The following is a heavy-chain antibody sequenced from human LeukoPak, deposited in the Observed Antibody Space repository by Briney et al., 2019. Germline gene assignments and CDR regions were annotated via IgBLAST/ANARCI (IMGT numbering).Heavy chain of an antibody. CDR1: GFPFNAYW. V-gene: IGHV3-7*03. CDR3: ARSIPYGTTWYGRSDY. J-gene: IGHJ4*02. Sequence: GGSLRLSCAASGFPFNAYWMTWVRQAPGKGLEWVANIRQDGDTKYYVDSVKGRFTISRDNAMNSLYLQMNSLRAEDTAIYYCARSIPYGTTWYGRSDYWGQGTLVTVSS. CDR2: IRQDGDTK. D-gene: IGHD6-13*01.